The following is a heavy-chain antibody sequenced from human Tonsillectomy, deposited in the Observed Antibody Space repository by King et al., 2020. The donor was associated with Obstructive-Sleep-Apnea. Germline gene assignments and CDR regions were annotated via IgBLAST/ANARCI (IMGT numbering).Heavy chain of an antibody. Sequence: VQLVESGTEVKKPGASVKVSCKASGYTFNTYGISWMRQAPGQGLEWMGWITVYNGNTNYVEKFQGRVTMTTGTSKSIAYMELRNLRSDDTAVYYCARADSGDLKVYSFDYWGQGTLVTVSS. CDR3: ARADSGDLKVYSFDY. CDR2: ITVYNGNT. D-gene: IGHD4-17*01. J-gene: IGHJ4*02. CDR1: GYTFNTYG. V-gene: IGHV1-18*01.